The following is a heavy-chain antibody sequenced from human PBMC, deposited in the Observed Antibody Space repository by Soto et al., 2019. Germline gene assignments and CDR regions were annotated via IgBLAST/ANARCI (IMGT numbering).Heavy chain of an antibody. CDR1: GGTFSSYT. J-gene: IGHJ4*02. V-gene: IGHV1-69*02. D-gene: IGHD5-18*01. CDR3: ARWAAMEDY. Sequence: QVQLVQSGAEVKKPGSSVKVSCKASGGTFSSYTISWVLQAPGQGLEWMGRIIPIHGIANYAQKCQGRVTITADKSKSKAYMELSSVRSEDTAVYYCARWAAMEDYWGQETQVTVSS. CDR2: IIPIHGIA.